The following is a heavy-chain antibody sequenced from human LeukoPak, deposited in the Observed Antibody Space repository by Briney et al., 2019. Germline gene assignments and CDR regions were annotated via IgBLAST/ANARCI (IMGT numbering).Heavy chain of an antibody. Sequence: PSETLSLTCTVSGGSIRSYYWGWIRQPPGKGLEWIGYIHYSESTKYNPSLKSRVTMSVDTSKNQFSLKLSSVTAEDTAVYYCASRSGSFSDALDIWGQGTLVTVSS. CDR1: GGSIRSYY. CDR2: IHYSEST. J-gene: IGHJ3*02. D-gene: IGHD3-10*01. V-gene: IGHV4-59*08. CDR3: ASRSGSFSDALDI.